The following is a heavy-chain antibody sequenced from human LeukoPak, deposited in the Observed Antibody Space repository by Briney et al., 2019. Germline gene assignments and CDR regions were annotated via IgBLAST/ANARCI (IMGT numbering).Heavy chain of an antibody. CDR3: ARNYYDSSGYYFSYYYYGMDV. J-gene: IGHJ6*02. Sequence: SVKVSCKASGGTFSSYAISWVRPAPGQGLEWMGGIIPIFGTANYAQKFQGRVTITADESTSTAYMELSSLRSEDTAVYYCARNYYDSSGYYFSYYYYGMDVWGQGTTVTVSS. V-gene: IGHV1-69*13. D-gene: IGHD3-22*01. CDR1: GGTFSSYA. CDR2: IIPIFGTA.